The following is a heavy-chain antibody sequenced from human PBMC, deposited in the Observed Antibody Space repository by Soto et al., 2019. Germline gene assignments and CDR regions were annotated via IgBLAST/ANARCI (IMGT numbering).Heavy chain of an antibody. J-gene: IGHJ4*02. CDR1: GGSISSGDYY. Sequence: SETLSLTCTVSGGSISSGDYYWSWIRQPPGKGLEWIGYIYYSGSTYYNPSLKSRVTISVDTSKNQFSLKLSSVTAADTAVYYCARASGSYRDFDYWGQGTLVTVSS. D-gene: IGHD1-26*01. CDR2: IYYSGST. CDR3: ARASGSYRDFDY. V-gene: IGHV4-30-4*01.